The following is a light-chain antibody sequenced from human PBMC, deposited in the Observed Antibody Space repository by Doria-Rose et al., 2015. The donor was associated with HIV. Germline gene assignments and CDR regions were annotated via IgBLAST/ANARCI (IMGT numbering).Light chain of an antibody. Sequence: VLTQSPESLGMSLGERANLNCKSNQSLLYTSKHYLAWYQQKPGQPPKLLIYWASTRQSGVPARFSGSGSGTDFTLTISSLEAEDVAVYYCQQYYDTPSFGPGTTVDIK. V-gene: IGKV4-1*01. CDR1: QSLLYTSKHY. J-gene: IGKJ3*01. CDR3: QQYYDTPS. CDR2: WAS.